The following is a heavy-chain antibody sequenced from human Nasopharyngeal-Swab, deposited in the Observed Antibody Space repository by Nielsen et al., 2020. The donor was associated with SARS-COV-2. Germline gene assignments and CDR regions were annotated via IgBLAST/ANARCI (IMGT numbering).Heavy chain of an antibody. D-gene: IGHD3-10*01. Sequence: LSLTCAASGFTFSSYGMHWVRQAPGKGLEWVAVIWYDGSNKYYADSVKGRFTISRDNSKNTLYLQMNSLRAEDTAVYYCARDSGDYGSGSYYYYYYMDVWGKGTTVTVSS. CDR1: GFTFSSYG. CDR2: IWYDGSNK. V-gene: IGHV3-33*01. J-gene: IGHJ6*03. CDR3: ARDSGDYGSGSYYYYYYMDV.